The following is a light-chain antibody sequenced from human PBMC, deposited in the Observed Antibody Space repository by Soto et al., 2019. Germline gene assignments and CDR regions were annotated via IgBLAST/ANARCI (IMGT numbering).Light chain of an antibody. J-gene: IGKJ1*01. CDR1: QSVSSY. CDR3: QQRSTWPWT. CDR2: DAS. V-gene: IGKV3-11*01. Sequence: IVLTQSPATLSLSPGERATLSCRASQSVSSYFAWYQQRPGQAPRLLIYDASNRATGIPARFSGSGSGTDFTLTISSLEPEDFAVYYCQQRSTWPWTFGQGTKVEIK.